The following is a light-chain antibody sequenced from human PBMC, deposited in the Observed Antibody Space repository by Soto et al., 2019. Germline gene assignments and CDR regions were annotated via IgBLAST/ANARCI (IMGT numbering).Light chain of an antibody. J-gene: IGKJ5*01. CDR3: QQSYSTPLT. CDR2: GAS. Sequence: EIVLTQSPGTLSLSPGERATLSCRASQSVSSNSLAWYQHKPGQAPRLLIYGASTRASGVPDRFSGSGSGTEFILTISSLQPEDFATYYCQQSYSTPLTFGQGTRLEI. CDR1: QSVSSNS. V-gene: IGKV3-20*01.